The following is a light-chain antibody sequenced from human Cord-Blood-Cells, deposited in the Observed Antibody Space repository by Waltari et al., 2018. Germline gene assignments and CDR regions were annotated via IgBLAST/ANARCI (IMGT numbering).Light chain of an antibody. CDR2: DAS. CDR3: QQRRT. Sequence: EIALTQSTAPLSLSPGDRATLSCRASQSVSSYLAWYQQKPGQAPRLLIYDASNRATGIPARFSGSGSGTDFTLTISSLEPEDFAVYYCQQRRTFGPGTKVDIK. CDR1: QSVSSY. J-gene: IGKJ3*01. V-gene: IGKV3-11*01.